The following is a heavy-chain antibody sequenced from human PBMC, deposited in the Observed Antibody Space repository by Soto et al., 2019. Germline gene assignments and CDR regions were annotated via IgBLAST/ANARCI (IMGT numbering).Heavy chain of an antibody. CDR2: IYYSGST. CDR1: GGSISSGGYY. V-gene: IGHV4-31*03. D-gene: IGHD2-2*01. CDR3: ARLVVVAPVANA. J-gene: IGHJ5*02. Sequence: SETLSLTCTVSGGSISSGGYYWSWIRQHPGKGLEWIGYIYYSGSTYYNPSLKDRVTISVDTSKNSFSLNLTSVTAADTAVYFCARLVVVAPVANAWGQGTLVTVSS.